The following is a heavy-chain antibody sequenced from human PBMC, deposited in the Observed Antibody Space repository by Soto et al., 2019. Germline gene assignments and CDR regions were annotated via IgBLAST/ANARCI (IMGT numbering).Heavy chain of an antibody. CDR1: GFTLDDYT. V-gene: IGHV3-9*01. Sequence: VQLVESGGGLVQPGGSLRLSCAVSGFTLDDYTMHWVRQAPGKGLEWVSGVGWNGGDIVYADSVKGRFTVSRDNTRNSLYLEVNSLTTEDTAIDFCGKERAVVLPLSTSYFHYYGLDVWGQGTTVTVS. CDR2: VGWNGGDI. CDR3: GKERAVVLPLSTSYFHYYGLDV. D-gene: IGHD2-15*01. J-gene: IGHJ6*02.